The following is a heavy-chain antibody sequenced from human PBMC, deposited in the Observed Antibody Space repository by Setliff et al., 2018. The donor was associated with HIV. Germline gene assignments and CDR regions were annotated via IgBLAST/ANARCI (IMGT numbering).Heavy chain of an antibody. J-gene: IGHJ5*02. CDR2: IYYSGAT. Sequence: SETLSLTCTVSGGSININNYYWGWIRQPPGKGLEWIGSIYYSGATYYKPSLKSRLTIAIDTSKNQFSLKLRSVTAADTAVYYCARHRYYDILFDPWGQGTLVTVSS. CDR1: GGSININNYY. V-gene: IGHV4-39*01. D-gene: IGHD3-9*01. CDR3: ARHRYYDILFDP.